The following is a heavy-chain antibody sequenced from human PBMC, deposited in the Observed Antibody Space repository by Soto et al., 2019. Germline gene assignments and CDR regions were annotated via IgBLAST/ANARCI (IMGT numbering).Heavy chain of an antibody. CDR3: ARGGLGGSGDY. Sequence: GGSLRLSCAASGFTFSSYGMHWVRQAPGKGLEWVAVIWYDGSNKYYADSVKGRFTISRDNSKNTLYLQRNSLRAEDTAVYYCARGGLGGSGDYWGQGTLVTVSS. D-gene: IGHD3-10*01. CDR2: IWYDGSNK. V-gene: IGHV3-33*01. J-gene: IGHJ4*02. CDR1: GFTFSSYG.